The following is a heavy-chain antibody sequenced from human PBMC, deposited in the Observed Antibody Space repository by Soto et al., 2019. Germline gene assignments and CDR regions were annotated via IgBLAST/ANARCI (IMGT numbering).Heavy chain of an antibody. CDR3: ARGARYCSGGSCFDY. CDR1: GFTVSSNY. Sequence: GGSLRLSCAASGFTVSSNYMSWVRQAPGKGLEWVSVIYSGGSTYYADSVKGRFTISRDNSKNTLYLQMNSLRAEDTAVYYCARGARYCSGGSCFDYWGQGTLVTVSS. D-gene: IGHD2-15*01. V-gene: IGHV3-66*01. J-gene: IGHJ4*02. CDR2: IYSGGST.